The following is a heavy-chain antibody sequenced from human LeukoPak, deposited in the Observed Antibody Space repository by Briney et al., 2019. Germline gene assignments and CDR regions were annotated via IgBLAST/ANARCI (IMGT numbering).Heavy chain of an antibody. CDR2: IYYSGST. CDR3: ARDRRNLFDP. V-gene: IGHV4-61*01. D-gene: IGHD1-14*01. Sequence: SETLSLTCTVSGGSVSSGSYYWSWIRQPPGKGLEWIGYIYYSGSTNYNPSLKSRVTISVDTSKNQFSLKLSSVTAADTAVYYCARDRRNLFDPWGQGTLVTVFS. J-gene: IGHJ5*02. CDR1: GGSVSSGSYY.